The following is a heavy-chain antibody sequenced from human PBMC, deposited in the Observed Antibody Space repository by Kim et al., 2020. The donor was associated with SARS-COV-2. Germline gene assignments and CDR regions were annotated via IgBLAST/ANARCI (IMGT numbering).Heavy chain of an antibody. CDR1: GFTFSNYW. CDR2: IKRDGSEK. Sequence: GGSLRLSCAASGFTFSNYWMSWVRQAPGKGLEWVANIKRDGSEKYYVDSVRGRFTLSRDNAKNSLYLQMNSLRAEDTAVYYCASPGYSSSWTNFAYWGQGTLVTVSS. J-gene: IGHJ4*02. CDR3: ASPGYSSSWTNFAY. D-gene: IGHD6-13*01. V-gene: IGHV3-7*03.